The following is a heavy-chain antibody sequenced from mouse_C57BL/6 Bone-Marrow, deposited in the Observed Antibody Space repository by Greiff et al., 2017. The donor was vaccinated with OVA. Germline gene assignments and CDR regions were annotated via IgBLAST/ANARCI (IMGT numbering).Heavy chain of an antibody. D-gene: IGHD3-2*02. CDR2: INPNYGTT. Sequence: EVKLVESGPELVKPGASVKISCKASGYSFTDYNMNWVKQSNGKSLEWIGVINPNYGTTSYNQKFKGKATLTVDQSSSTAYMQLNSLTSEDSAVYYCASPRQLRLRSDMDYWGQGTSVTVSS. J-gene: IGHJ4*01. CDR1: GYSFTDYN. V-gene: IGHV1-39*01. CDR3: ASPRQLRLRSDMDY.